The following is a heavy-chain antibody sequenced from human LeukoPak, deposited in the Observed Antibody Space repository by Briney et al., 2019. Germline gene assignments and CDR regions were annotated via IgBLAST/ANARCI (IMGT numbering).Heavy chain of an antibody. V-gene: IGHV4-59*12. J-gene: IGHJ4*02. CDR3: ASSRYCSGGSCYGLATFDY. Sequence: PSETLSLTCTVSGGSISSYYWSWIRQPPGKGLEWIGYIYYSGSTNYNPSLKSRVTISVDTSKNQFSLKLSSVTAADTAVYYCASSRYCSGGSCYGLATFDYWGQGTLVTVSS. D-gene: IGHD2-15*01. CDR1: GGSISSYY. CDR2: IYYSGST.